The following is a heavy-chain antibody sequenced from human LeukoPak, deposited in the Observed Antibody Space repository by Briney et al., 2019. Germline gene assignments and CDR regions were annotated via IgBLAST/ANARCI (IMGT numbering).Heavy chain of an antibody. D-gene: IGHD3-10*01. CDR2: INHSGST. CDR1: GGSFSGYY. J-gene: IGHJ6*03. V-gene: IGHV4-34*01. CDR3: ARGPRVPMVRGVYYYYYYMDV. Sequence: SETLSLTCAVYGGSFSGYYWSWIRQPPGKGLEWIGEINHSGSTNYNPSLKSRVTISVDTSKNQFSLKLSSVTAADTAVYYCARGPRVPMVRGVYYYYYYMDVWGKGTTVTVSS.